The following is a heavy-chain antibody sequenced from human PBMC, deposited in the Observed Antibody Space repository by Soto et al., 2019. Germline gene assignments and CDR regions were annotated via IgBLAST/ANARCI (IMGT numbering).Heavy chain of an antibody. CDR3: ARASPVICGGDPCYRLDSSFDS. CDR2: IIPLFGTP. J-gene: IGHJ5*01. D-gene: IGHD2-21*02. V-gene: IGHV1-69*01. Sequence: QVQLVQSGAEVRKPGSSLRGSCKSSGATFSTTGISWVRQAPGQGLEWMGGIIPLFGTPKYARKFQGRVSITADASIKTLYMELKRLRLDDAAVYYGARASPVICGGDPCYRLDSSFDSWGQGSLVIVSS. CDR1: GATFSTTG.